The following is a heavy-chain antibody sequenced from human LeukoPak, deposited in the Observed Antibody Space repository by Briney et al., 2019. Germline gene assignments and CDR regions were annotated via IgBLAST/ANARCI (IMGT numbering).Heavy chain of an antibody. D-gene: IGHD3-10*01. CDR3: ARDKGFGYSMGYYFDY. V-gene: IGHV4-39*02. J-gene: IGHJ4*02. Sequence: PSETLSLTCTVSGGSISSSSYYWGWIRQPPGKGLKWIGSIYYSGSTYYNPSLKNRVTTSVDTPKSQFSLKLSSVTAADTAVYYCARDKGFGYSMGYYFDYWGQGTLVTVSS. CDR2: IYYSGST. CDR1: GGSISSSSYY.